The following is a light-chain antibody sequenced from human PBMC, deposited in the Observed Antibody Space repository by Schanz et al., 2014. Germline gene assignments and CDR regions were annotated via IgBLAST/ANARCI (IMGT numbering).Light chain of an antibody. Sequence: QSALTQPASVSGSPGQSITLSCTGTSSDVGGYNYVSWYQHHPGKAPKLMIYDVNNRPSGVSNRFSGSKSGNTASLTISGLQAEDEADYYCSSYTSSSTLGFGGGTKVTVL. CDR1: SSDVGGYNY. CDR3: SSYTSSSTLG. CDR2: DVN. V-gene: IGLV2-14*03. J-gene: IGLJ2*01.